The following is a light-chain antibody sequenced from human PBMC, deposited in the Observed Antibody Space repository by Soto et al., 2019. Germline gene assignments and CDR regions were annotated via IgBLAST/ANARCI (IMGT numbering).Light chain of an antibody. Sequence: QSVLTQPPSVSGAPGQRVTISCTGSSSDIGAGYDVHWYQQLPGKAPTLLIYGNTKRPSGVPDRFSGSRSGTSASLAITGLPAEDEADYYCQSYDSSLRHYVFGTGTKVTVL. V-gene: IGLV1-40*01. CDR2: GNT. CDR1: SSDIGAGYD. CDR3: QSYDSSLRHYV. J-gene: IGLJ1*01.